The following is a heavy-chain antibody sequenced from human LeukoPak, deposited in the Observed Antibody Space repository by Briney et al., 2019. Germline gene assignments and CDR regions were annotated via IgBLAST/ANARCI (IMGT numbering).Heavy chain of an antibody. CDR3: ARGAGIVGSTTPFDY. Sequence: GGSLRLSCAASGFTFSNYWMHWVRQTPGMGLVWVSRINTDGTTRYADSVKGRFTISRDNAKNTLYLQMDSLRAEDTAVYYCARGAGIVGSTTPFDYWGQGALVTVSS. CDR1: GFTFSNYW. V-gene: IGHV3-74*01. J-gene: IGHJ4*02. D-gene: IGHD1-26*01. CDR2: INTDGTT.